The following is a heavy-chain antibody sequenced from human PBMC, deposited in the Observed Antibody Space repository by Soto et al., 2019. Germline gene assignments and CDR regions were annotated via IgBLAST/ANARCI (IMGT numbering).Heavy chain of an antibody. Sequence: ASVKDSIKDSGYTFTSYDINWVRQATGQGLEWMGWMNPNNGNTGYAQKFQGRVTMTRNTSISTAYMELSSLKSEDTAVYFCARDMQWGGYWGQGTLVTVSS. CDR3: ARDMQWGGY. CDR1: GYTFTSYD. D-gene: IGHD6-19*01. J-gene: IGHJ4*02. CDR2: MNPNNGNT. V-gene: IGHV1-8*01.